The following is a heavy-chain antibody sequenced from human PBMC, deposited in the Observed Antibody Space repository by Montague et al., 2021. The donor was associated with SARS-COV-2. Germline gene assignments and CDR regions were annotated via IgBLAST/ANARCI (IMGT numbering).Heavy chain of an antibody. V-gene: IGHV4-4*02. D-gene: IGHD1-26*01. CDR1: GGGSISSSHW. CDR3: ARFTSTGSGSYYIFDY. CDR2: IYHDGST. Sequence: SETLSLTCTVSGGGSISSSHWWSWVRQPPGKGLEWIGEIYHDGSTNYNPSLKSRLTISVDKSKNQFSLKLSSVTAADTAVYYCARFTSTGSGSYYIFDYWGQGTLVTASS. J-gene: IGHJ4*02.